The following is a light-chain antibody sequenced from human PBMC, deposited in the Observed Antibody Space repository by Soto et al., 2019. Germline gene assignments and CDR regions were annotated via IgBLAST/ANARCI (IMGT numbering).Light chain of an antibody. V-gene: IGKV1-17*01. Sequence: IQITQSPSSLSASVRDRVTITCRASQDIGNDLGWYQQKPGKAPNLLIYAASSLRSGVPSRFRGSGSGTEFTLTISRLQPDDFETYYCQQYNSYLVTFGQGTRLEIK. CDR2: AAS. CDR1: QDIGND. CDR3: QQYNSYLVT. J-gene: IGKJ5*01.